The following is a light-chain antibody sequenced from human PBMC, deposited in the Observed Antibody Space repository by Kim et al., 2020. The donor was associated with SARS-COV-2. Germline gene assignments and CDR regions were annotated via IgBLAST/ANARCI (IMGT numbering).Light chain of an antibody. CDR2: WAS. CDR3: QQYYSTPPT. CDR1: QSVLYSSNNKNY. V-gene: IGKV4-1*01. Sequence: ATINCKSSQSVLYSSNNKNYLAWYQQRPGQSPKLLIYWASIRESGVPDRFTGSGSGTDFALTISSLQAEDVAVYYCQQYYSTPPTFGGGTKVDIK. J-gene: IGKJ4*01.